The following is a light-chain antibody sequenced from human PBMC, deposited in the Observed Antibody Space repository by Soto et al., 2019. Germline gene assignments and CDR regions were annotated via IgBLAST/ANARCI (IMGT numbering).Light chain of an antibody. CDR1: QSVSSN. V-gene: IGKV3D-15*01. CDR3: QQYNNWPLT. J-gene: IGKJ4*01. Sequence: EIVMTQSPATLSVSPGERATLSCRASQSVSSNLAWYQQKPGQAPRLLIYGASTRATGIPARFSGSGSGTEFTLNISSLQSEDFAVYYCQQYNNWPLTFAAGTKVEIK. CDR2: GAS.